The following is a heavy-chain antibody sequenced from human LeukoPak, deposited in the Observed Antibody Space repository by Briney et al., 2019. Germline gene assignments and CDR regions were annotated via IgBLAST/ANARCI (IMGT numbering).Heavy chain of an antibody. J-gene: IGHJ1*01. CDR3: ARGYYGSWGAFQH. Sequence: SETLSLTCAVYGGSFSGYYWSWIRQPPGKGLEWIGEINHSGSTNYNPSLKSRVTISVDTSKNQFSLKLSSVTAADTAVYYCARGYYGSWGAFQHWGQGTLVTVSS. CDR2: INHSGST. CDR1: GGSFSGYY. D-gene: IGHD3-10*01. V-gene: IGHV4-34*01.